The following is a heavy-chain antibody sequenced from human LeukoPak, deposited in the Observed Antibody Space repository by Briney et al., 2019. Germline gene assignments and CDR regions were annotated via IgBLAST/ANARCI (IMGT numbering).Heavy chain of an antibody. V-gene: IGHV4-61*02. Sequence: SETLSLTCTVSGGSISSGSYYWSWIRQPAGKGLEWIGRIYTSGSTNYNPSLKSRVTISVDTSKNQFSLKLSSVTAADTAVYYCARGRHPSAAAGIRYWGQGTLVTVSS. J-gene: IGHJ4*02. D-gene: IGHD6-13*01. CDR3: ARGRHPSAAAGIRY. CDR2: IYTSGST. CDR1: GGSISSGSYY.